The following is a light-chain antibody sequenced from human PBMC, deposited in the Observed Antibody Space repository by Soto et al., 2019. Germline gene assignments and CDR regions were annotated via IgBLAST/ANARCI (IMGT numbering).Light chain of an antibody. V-gene: IGKV3-15*01. J-gene: IGKJ5*01. CDR1: QPVNNN. CDR2: GVS. Sequence: IEMTQSPSTLSASPGDRATLSCRASQPVNNNLAWYQQKPGQAPRLLVHGVSTRATGISARFSGGGSVTEFTLTISSLQSEDFALYYCQQYEKWPPSITFGQGTRLEIK. CDR3: QQYEKWPPSIT.